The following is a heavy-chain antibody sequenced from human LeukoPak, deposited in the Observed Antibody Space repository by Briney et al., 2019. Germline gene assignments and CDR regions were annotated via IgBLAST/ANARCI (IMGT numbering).Heavy chain of an antibody. V-gene: IGHV1-69*10. CDR2: IIPILGIA. J-gene: IGHJ3*02. CDR1: GGTFSSYA. D-gene: IGHD3-22*01. CDR3: ARDWESDGSGDDAFDI. Sequence: ASVKVSCKASGGTFSSYAISWVRQAPGQGLEWMGGIIPILGIANYAQKFQGRVTITADKSTSTAYMELSSLRSEDTAVYYCARDWESDGSGDDAFDIWGQGTMVTVSS.